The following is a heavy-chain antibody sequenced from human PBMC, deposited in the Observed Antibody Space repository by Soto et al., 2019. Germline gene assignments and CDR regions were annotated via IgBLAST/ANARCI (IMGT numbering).Heavy chain of an antibody. CDR2: MNPNSGNT. CDR1: GYTFTSYD. CDR3: ASRGGSSTSYLVYSKYSYGSDYYHYYYGMDV. Sequence: GASVKVSCKASGYTFTSYDINWVRQATGQGLEWMGWMNPNSGNTGYAQEFQGRVTMTRNTSISTAYMELSSLRSEDTAVYYCASRGGSSTSYLVYSKYSYGSDYYHYYYGMDVWGQGTMVTVSS. V-gene: IGHV1-8*01. J-gene: IGHJ6*02. D-gene: IGHD2-2*01.